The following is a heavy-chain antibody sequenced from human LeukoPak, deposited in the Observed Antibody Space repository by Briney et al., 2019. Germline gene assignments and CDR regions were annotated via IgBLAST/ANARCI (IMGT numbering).Heavy chain of an antibody. Sequence: PGGSLRLSCAASGFTFSSYWMSWVRQAPGKGLEWVANIKQDGSEKYYVDSVKGRLTISRDNAKNSLYLQMNSLRAEDTAVNYCARDFDSRSPNWFDPWGQGTLVTVSS. CDR1: GFTFSSYW. J-gene: IGHJ5*02. CDR3: ARDFDSRSPNWFDP. CDR2: IKQDGSEK. V-gene: IGHV3-7*01. D-gene: IGHD6-13*01.